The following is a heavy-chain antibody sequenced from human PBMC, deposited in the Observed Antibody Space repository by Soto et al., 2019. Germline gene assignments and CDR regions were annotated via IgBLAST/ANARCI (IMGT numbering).Heavy chain of an antibody. Sequence: SSSSYYWGWIRQPPGKGLEWIGYIYYSGSTNYNPSLKSRVFISIGTSNNQFFLELTSVTAADTAVYYCAKSVYNWNDGFFDYWGQGTLVTVSS. J-gene: IGHJ4*02. D-gene: IGHD1-1*01. CDR3: AKSVYNWNDGFFDY. CDR1: SSSSYY. CDR2: IYYSGST. V-gene: IGHV4-61*05.